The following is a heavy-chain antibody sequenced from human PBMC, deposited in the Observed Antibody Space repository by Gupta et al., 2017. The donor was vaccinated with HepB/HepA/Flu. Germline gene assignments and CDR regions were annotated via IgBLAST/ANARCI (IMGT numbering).Heavy chain of an antibody. Sequence: QVQLQESGPGLVKPSETLSLTCTVSGGSISSYYWSWIRQPPGKGLEWIGYIYYSGSTNYNPHLKSRVTISVDTAKNQFSLKLSSVTAAETAVYYCARERYSGYDFGATAVPLDYYYYMDVWGKGTTVTVSS. D-gene: IGHD5-12*01. CDR2: IYYSGST. V-gene: IGHV4-59*01. CDR1: GGSISSYY. J-gene: IGHJ6*03. CDR3: ARERYSGYDFGATAVPLDYYYYMDV.